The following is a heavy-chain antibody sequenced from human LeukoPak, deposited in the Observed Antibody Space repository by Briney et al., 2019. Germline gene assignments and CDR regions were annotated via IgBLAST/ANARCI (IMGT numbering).Heavy chain of an antibody. CDR1: GVIISSYA. CDR2: INGRGDNT. Sequence: GGSLRLSCAASGVIISSYAMSWVRQAPGKGLEWVSAINGRGDNTYYADFVKGRFTISRGNSKSTVYLQMNSLRTEDTAVYYCAKDRVSPGFNWFDPWGQGTLVTVSS. CDR3: AKDRVSPGFNWFDP. J-gene: IGHJ5*02. V-gene: IGHV3-23*01. D-gene: IGHD2/OR15-2a*01.